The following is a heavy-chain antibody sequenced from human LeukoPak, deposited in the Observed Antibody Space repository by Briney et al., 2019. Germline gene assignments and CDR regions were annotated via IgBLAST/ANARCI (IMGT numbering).Heavy chain of an antibody. CDR3: AKHSMDYGDYVGEDY. D-gene: IGHD4-17*01. J-gene: IGHJ4*02. V-gene: IGHV3-66*04. CDR2: IYSGGST. Sequence: GGSLRLSCAASGFTVSSNYMSWVRQAPGKGLEWVSVIYSGGSTYYADSVKGRFTISRDNSKNTLYLQMNSLRAEDTAVYYCAKHSMDYGDYVGEDYWGQGTLVTVSS. CDR1: GFTVSSNY.